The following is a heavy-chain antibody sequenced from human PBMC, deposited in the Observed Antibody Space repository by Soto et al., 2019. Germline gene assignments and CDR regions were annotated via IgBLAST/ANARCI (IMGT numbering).Heavy chain of an antibody. J-gene: IGHJ6*02. V-gene: IGHV4-59*13. D-gene: IGHD7-27*01. CDR1: GASISSYY. CDR3: ARDPGRGANWGLMACKRYYYGMDV. CDR2: ISDRGRS. Sequence: SQTLSLTCTVSGASISSYYWTWIRQPPGKGLERIGYISDRGRSNYNPSLTRRAIVSSDTSKNQSSLKLRSGTAADTAVDYCARDPGRGANWGLMACKRYYYGMDVSRQGTTVTVSS.